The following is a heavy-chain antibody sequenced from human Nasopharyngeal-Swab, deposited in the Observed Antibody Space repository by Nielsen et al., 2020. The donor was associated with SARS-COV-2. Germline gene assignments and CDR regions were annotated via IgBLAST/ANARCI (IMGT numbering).Heavy chain of an antibody. Sequence: GESLKISCAASGFTFSDYYMSWIRQAPGKGLEWVSYISSSGSTIYYADSVKGRFTISRDDSKNSLYLQMNSLKTEDTAVYYCARVSTRYSGYEGGMDVWGQGTTVTVSS. J-gene: IGHJ6*02. CDR3: ARVSTRYSGYEGGMDV. V-gene: IGHV3-11*01. D-gene: IGHD5-12*01. CDR1: GFTFSDYY. CDR2: ISSSGSTI.